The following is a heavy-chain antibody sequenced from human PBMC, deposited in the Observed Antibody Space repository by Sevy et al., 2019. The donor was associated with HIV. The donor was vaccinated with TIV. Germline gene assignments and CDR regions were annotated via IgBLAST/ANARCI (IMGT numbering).Heavy chain of an antibody. Sequence: ASVKVACKASGYTFISYGISWVRQVPGQGLEWMGWTSGDNGNTISAQNLQGRVTMSTDTSTSTAYMELRSVRSDDTAMYYCARDSMPTVQGIIITPYYYGMDLWGQGTTVTVSS. CDR2: TSGDNGNT. CDR3: ARDSMPTVQGIIITPYYYGMDL. CDR1: GYTFISYG. V-gene: IGHV1-18*01. J-gene: IGHJ6*02. D-gene: IGHD3-10*01.